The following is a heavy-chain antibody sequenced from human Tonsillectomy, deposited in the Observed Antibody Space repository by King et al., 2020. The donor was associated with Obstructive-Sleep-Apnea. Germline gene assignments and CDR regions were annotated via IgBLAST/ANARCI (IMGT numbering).Heavy chain of an antibody. CDR1: GGSFSDYY. CDR3: ARVLGAAGPDYYFDF. J-gene: IGHJ4*01. Sequence: VQLQQWGTGLLKPSETLSLTCAVYGGSFSDYYWSWIRHPPGKGLEWIGEIKHSVSTNFNQSLKSRVTISVDTSRNQFSLTLHSVTAADTAVYYCARVLGAAGPDYYFDFWAHGTLVTVSS. V-gene: IGHV4-34*01. CDR2: IKHSVST. D-gene: IGHD1-26*01.